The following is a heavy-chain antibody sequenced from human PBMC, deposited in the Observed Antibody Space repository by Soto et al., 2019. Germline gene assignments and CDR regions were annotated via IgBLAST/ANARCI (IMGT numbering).Heavy chain of an antibody. Sequence: SVKVSCTASGGTFSSYTIGWVRQAPGQGLEWMGRIIPILGIANYAQKFQGRVTITADKSTSTAYMELSSLRSEDTAVYYCARDAMTTVTTLWYFDLWGRGTLVTVSS. D-gene: IGHD4-17*01. V-gene: IGHV1-69*04. J-gene: IGHJ2*01. CDR3: ARDAMTTVTTLWYFDL. CDR1: GGTFSSYT. CDR2: IIPILGIA.